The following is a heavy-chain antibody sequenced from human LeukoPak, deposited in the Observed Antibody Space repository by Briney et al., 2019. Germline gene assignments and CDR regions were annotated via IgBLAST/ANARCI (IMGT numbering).Heavy chain of an antibody. D-gene: IGHD3-9*01. J-gene: IGHJ5*02. CDR3: AKDRYFDWLNGDWFDP. Sequence: GGSLRLSCAASGFTLSSYAMSWVGQAPGKGLEWDSAISGSGGSTYYADSVKGRFTISRDNSKNTLYLQMNSLRAEDTAVYYCAKDRYFDWLNGDWFDPWVQGTLVTVSS. V-gene: IGHV3-23*01. CDR2: ISGSGGST. CDR1: GFTLSSYA.